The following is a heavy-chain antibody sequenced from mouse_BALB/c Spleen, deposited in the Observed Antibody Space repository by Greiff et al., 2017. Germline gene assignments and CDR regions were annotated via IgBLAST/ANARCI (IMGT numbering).Heavy chain of an antibody. CDR1: GYTFTSYV. CDR2: INPYNDGT. CDR3: ARADLLLRGDAMDY. D-gene: IGHD1-1*01. Sequence: SGPELVKPGASVKMSCKASGYTFTSYVMHWVKQKPGQGLEWIGYINPYNDGTKYNEKFKGKATLTSDKSSSTAYMELSSLTSEDSAVYYCARADLLLRGDAMDYWGQGTSVTVSS. V-gene: IGHV1-14*01. J-gene: IGHJ4*01.